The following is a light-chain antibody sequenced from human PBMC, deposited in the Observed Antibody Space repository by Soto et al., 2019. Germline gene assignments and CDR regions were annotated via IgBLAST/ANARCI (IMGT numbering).Light chain of an antibody. V-gene: IGLV2-23*02. Sequence: SALTQPASVSGSPGQSITISCSGTTSDVGIVSWYQHHPGKAPKLMIHEVTKRPSGVSDRFSGSKSGNSASLTISGLQVEDEADYFCCSFGGSGYVFGTGTKVTVL. J-gene: IGLJ1*01. CDR2: EVT. CDR1: TSDVGI. CDR3: CSFGGSGYV.